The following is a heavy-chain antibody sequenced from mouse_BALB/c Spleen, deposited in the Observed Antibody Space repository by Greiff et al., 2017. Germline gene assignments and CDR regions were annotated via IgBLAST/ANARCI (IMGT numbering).Heavy chain of an antibody. D-gene: IGHD2-1*01. Sequence: VQLKESGGGLVQPGGSLKLSCAASGFTFSSYGMSWVRQTPDKRLELVATINSNGGSTYYPDSVKGRFTISRDNAKNTLYLQMSSLKSEDTAMYYCARGYGNYIDYWGQGTTLTVSS. CDR2: INSNGGST. CDR3: ARGYGNYIDY. J-gene: IGHJ2*01. CDR1: GFTFSSYG. V-gene: IGHV5-6-3*01.